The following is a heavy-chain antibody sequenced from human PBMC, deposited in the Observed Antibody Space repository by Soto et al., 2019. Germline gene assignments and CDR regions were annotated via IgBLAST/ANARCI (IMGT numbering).Heavy chain of an antibody. J-gene: IGHJ3*02. CDR3: ASTRPQWLRFSLYAFDI. CDR1: GYTFSSYA. Sequence: QVQLVQSGAEVKKPGASVKVSCKASGYTFSSYAISWVRQAPGQGLEWMGGIIPIFGTANYAQKFQGRVTITADESTSTAYMELSSLRSEDTAVYYCASTRPQWLRFSLYAFDIWGQGTMVTVSS. D-gene: IGHD5-12*01. CDR2: IIPIFGTA. V-gene: IGHV1-69*13.